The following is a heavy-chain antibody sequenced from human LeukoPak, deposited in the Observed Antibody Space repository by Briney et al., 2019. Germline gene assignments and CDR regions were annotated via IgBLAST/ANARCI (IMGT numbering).Heavy chain of an antibody. CDR2: ISGNSGNT. CDR3: ARYSSGWYHFDS. J-gene: IGHJ4*02. Sequence: ASVKVSCKASGYTLTSYGISWVRQAPGQGLEWMGWISGNSGNTNYAQKLQGRVTMTTDTSTSTAYMELRSLRSDDTAVYYCARYSSGWYHFDSWGQGTLVTVSS. D-gene: IGHD6-19*01. CDR1: GYTLTSYG. V-gene: IGHV1-18*01.